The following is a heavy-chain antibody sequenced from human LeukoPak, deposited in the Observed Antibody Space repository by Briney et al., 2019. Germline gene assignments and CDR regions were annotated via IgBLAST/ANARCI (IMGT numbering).Heavy chain of an antibody. V-gene: IGHV4-59*12. CDR1: GGSISSYY. J-gene: IGHJ6*03. Sequence: SETLSLTCTVSGGSISSYYWNWIRQPPGKGLEWIGYIYYSGSTDYNPSLKSRVTISVDTSKNQFSLKLSSVTAADTAVYYCARSIVVVPAALYYYYYYMDVWGKGTTVTVSS. CDR2: IYYSGST. CDR3: ARSIVVVPAALYYYYYYMDV. D-gene: IGHD2-2*01.